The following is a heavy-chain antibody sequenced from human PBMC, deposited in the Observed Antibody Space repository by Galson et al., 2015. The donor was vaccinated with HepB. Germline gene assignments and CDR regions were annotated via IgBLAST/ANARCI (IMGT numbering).Heavy chain of an antibody. CDR2: IESKTDGGAT. D-gene: IGHD3-10*01. J-gene: IGHJ4*02. CDR1: GFTFSNAY. V-gene: IGHV3-15*04. Sequence: SLRLSCAASGFTFSNAYKSWVRQAPGKGLEWVGHIESKTDGGATHYAAPVKGRFTISRDDSKNTLYLQMSSLKTEDTAVYYCTTVGHVVGYWGQGTLVTVSS. CDR3: TTVGHVVGY.